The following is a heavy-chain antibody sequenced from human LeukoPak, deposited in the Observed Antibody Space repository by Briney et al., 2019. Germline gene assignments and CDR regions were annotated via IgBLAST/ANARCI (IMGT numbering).Heavy chain of an antibody. CDR1: GFTFSSYE. D-gene: IGHD5-24*01. Sequence: PGGSLRLSCAASGFTFSSYELNWVRQAPGRGLEWVSKISDSGSSMYYADSVKGRFTISRDNAKNSLYLQMNSLRAEDTAVYYCARLDGYPFQGMDVWGQGTTVTVSS. CDR3: ARLDGYPFQGMDV. V-gene: IGHV3-48*03. CDR2: ISDSGSSM. J-gene: IGHJ6*02.